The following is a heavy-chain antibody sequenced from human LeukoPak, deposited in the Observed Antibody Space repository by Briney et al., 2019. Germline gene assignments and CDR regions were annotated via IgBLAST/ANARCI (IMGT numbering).Heavy chain of an antibody. V-gene: IGHV4-39*01. J-gene: IGHJ5*02. Sequence: PSETLSLTCTVSGGSISSSSYYWGWIRQPPGKGLEWIGSIYYSGSTYYNPSLKSRVTISVDTSKNQFSLKLSSVTAADTAVYYCARKWGGGVPNWFDPGGQEPLVTVSS. CDR2: IYYSGST. CDR3: ARKWGGGVPNWFDP. CDR1: GGSISSSSYY. D-gene: IGHD1-26*01.